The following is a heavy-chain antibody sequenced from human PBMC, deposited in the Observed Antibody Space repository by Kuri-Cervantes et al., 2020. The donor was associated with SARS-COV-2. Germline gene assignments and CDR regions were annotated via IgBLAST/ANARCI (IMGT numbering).Heavy chain of an antibody. CDR1: GFTFSSYS. CDR2: ISSSSSTI. D-gene: IGHD1-26*01. J-gene: IGHJ6*02. Sequence: GGSLRLSCAASGFTFSSYSMNWVRQAPGKGLEWVSYISSSSSTIYYADSVKGRFTISRDNAKNSLYLQMNSLRDEDTAVYYCAREAPCRIVGAICYGMDVWGQGTTVTVS. CDR3: AREAPCRIVGAICYGMDV. V-gene: IGHV3-48*02.